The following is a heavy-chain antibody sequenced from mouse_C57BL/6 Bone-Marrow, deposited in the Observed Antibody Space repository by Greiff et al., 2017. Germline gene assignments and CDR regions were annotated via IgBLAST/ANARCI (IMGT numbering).Heavy chain of an antibody. J-gene: IGHJ2*01. CDR3: ARHERYYDYEGYFDY. D-gene: IGHD2-4*01. CDR1: GYIFTEYT. V-gene: IGHV1-62-2*01. CDR2: IYPGSGSI. Sequence: QVQRVESGAELVKPGASVKLSCKASGYIFTEYTIHWVKQRSGQGLEWIGWIYPGSGSIKYNERFEDKATLTADNSSNTVYMELSRLTSEDSAVYFGARHERYYDYEGYFDYWGQGTTLTVSS.